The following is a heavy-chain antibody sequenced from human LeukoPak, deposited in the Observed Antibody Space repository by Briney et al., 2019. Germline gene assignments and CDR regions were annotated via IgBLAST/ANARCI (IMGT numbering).Heavy chain of an antibody. CDR2: IYSDNT. V-gene: IGHV3-53*01. CDR3: ASPPSVDSSSPYYFEY. CDR1: GFTVSSNS. D-gene: IGHD6-6*01. Sequence: PGGSLRLSCTVSGFTVSSNSMSWVRQAPGKGLEWVSFIYSDNTHYSDSVKGRFTISRDNAKNSLFLQMNSLRAEDTAVYYCASPPSVDSSSPYYFEYWGQGTLVTVSS. J-gene: IGHJ4*02.